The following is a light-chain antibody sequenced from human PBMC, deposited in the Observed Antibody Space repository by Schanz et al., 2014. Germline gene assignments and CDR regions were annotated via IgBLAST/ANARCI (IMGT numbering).Light chain of an antibody. CDR2: SDD. Sequence: QSVLTQPPSASGTPGQRVTISCSGSNSNVGSNTVNWYQQFPGTAPKLLIYSDDQRPSGVPDRFSGSKSGTSASLAISGLQSEDEADYYCCSYAGSYTLVFGGGTKLTVL. CDR3: CSYAGSYTLV. V-gene: IGLV1-44*01. J-gene: IGLJ2*01. CDR1: NSNVGSNT.